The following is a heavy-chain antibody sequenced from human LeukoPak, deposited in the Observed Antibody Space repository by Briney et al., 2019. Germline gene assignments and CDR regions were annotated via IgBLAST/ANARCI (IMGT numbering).Heavy chain of an antibody. CDR3: ARERFPVDTAMVTSPFYGMDV. J-gene: IGHJ6*02. CDR1: GFTFSNYN. D-gene: IGHD5-18*01. Sequence: PGGSLRLSCAASGFTFSNYNMNWVRQAPGSGLEWVSSISTSSYYIYYTDSVKGRFTISRDNAKNSLYLQMNSLRAEDTAVYYCARERFPVDTAMVTSPFYGMDVWGQGTTVTVSS. V-gene: IGHV3-21*01. CDR2: ISTSSYYI.